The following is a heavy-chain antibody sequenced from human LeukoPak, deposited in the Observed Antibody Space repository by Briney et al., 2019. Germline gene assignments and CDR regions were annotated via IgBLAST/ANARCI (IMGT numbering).Heavy chain of an antibody. CDR1: GGIFSSYA. Sequence: ASVKVSCKASGGIFSSYAISWVRQAPGQGLEWMGGIIPISGTANYAQKFQGRVTITADESTSTAYMELSSLRSQDTAVYYCARRSYRYCSSTSCNGWFDPWGQGTLVSVSS. D-gene: IGHD2-2*01. V-gene: IGHV1-69*13. J-gene: IGHJ5*02. CDR3: ARRSYRYCSSTSCNGWFDP. CDR2: IIPISGTA.